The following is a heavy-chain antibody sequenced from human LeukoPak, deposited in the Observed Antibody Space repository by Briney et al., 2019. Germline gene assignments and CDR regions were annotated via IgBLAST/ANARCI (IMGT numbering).Heavy chain of an antibody. Sequence: GGSLRLSCEAPGFTFTSYAMHWVRQAPGKGLEWVAVISYDGSNKYYADSVKGRFTISRDSSKDTVFLQINSLRTEDTAVYYCARDRYAAARGGYFDNWGQGTLVTISS. CDR1: GFTFTSYA. D-gene: IGHD3-9*01. CDR3: ARDRYAAARGGYFDN. CDR2: ISYDGSNK. J-gene: IGHJ4*02. V-gene: IGHV3-30-3*01.